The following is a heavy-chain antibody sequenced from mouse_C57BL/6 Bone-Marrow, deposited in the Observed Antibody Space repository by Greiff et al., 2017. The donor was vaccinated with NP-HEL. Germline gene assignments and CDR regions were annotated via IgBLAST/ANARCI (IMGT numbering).Heavy chain of an antibody. V-gene: IGHV1-82*01. D-gene: IGHD2-5*01. CDR1: GYAFSSSW. Sequence: VQLQQSGPELVKPGASVKISCTASGYAFSSSWMNWVKQRPGKGLEWIGRIYPGDGDPNYNGKFKGQATLTADKSSSPAYMQLSSLTSEDSAVYFCARSKDSNYVAWFAYWGQGTLVTVSA. J-gene: IGHJ3*01. CDR2: IYPGDGDP. CDR3: ARSKDSNYVAWFAY.